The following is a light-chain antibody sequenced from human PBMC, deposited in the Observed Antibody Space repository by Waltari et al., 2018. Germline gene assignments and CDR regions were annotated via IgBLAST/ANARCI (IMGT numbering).Light chain of an antibody. CDR1: QSVGSN. V-gene: IGKV3-15*01. J-gene: IGKJ1*01. Sequence: EIVMTQSPATLSVSPGERATLSCRASQSVGSNFAWYQQKPGQAPRLFIYGASTRAPGVPDRISGTGSGTEFTLTISSLQSEDFAVYYCHQYNEWPRTFGQGTKVEIK. CDR2: GAS. CDR3: HQYNEWPRT.